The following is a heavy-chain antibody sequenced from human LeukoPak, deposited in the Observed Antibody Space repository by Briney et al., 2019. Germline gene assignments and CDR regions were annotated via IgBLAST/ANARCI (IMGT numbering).Heavy chain of an antibody. D-gene: IGHD3-16*02. J-gene: IGHJ6*03. CDR1: GFTFSNYN. CDR2: ISSSSSFI. CDR3: ARDTYDYVWGSYLQVYYYYYMDV. V-gene: IGHV3-21*01. Sequence: GGSLRLSCAASGFTFSNYNMNWVRQAPGKGLEWVSSISSSSSFIYYADSVKGRFTISRDNAKNSLYLQMNSLRAEDTAVYYCARDTYDYVWGSYLQVYYYYYMDVWGKGTTVTISS.